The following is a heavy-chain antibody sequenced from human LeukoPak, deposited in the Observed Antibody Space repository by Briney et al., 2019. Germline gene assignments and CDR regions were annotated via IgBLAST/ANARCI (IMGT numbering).Heavy chain of an antibody. CDR2: IKQDGSEK. J-gene: IGHJ4*02. V-gene: IGHV3-7*01. CDR1: GFSFSSYW. Sequence: GGSLRLSCAASGFSFSSYWMSWVRQAPGKGLEWVANIKQDGSEKYYEDSVTGRFSISRDNAKNSLYLLMNSLRAEDTAVYYCARDLRLLLFGGQGTLVTVSS. D-gene: IGHD3-22*01. CDR3: ARDLRLLLF.